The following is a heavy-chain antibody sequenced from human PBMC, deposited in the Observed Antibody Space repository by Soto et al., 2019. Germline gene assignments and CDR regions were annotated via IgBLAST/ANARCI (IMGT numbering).Heavy chain of an antibody. CDR2: ISYVGST. V-gene: IGHV4-59*08. CDR1: GGPMNNFY. D-gene: IGHD6-19*01. J-gene: IGHJ1*01. Sequence: SETLSLTCTVSGGPMNNFYWTWIRLPPGRGLEWIGQISYVGSTNYNPSLKSRVTMSVDMSKNQFSLKLGSVTAADTAVYYCARQSKGWDYLHQWGQGTLVTVS. CDR3: ARQSKGWDYLHQ.